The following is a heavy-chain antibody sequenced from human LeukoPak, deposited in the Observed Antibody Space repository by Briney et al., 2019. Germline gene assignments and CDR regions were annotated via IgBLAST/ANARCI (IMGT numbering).Heavy chain of an antibody. D-gene: IGHD4-17*01. CDR2: IYSGGST. CDR3: AKHDYGDPVGNFDY. J-gene: IGHJ4*02. V-gene: IGHV3-NL1*01. CDR1: GFIFNNYA. Sequence: GGSLRLSCAASGFIFNNYALHWVRQAPGKGLEWVSVIYSGGSTYYADSVKGRFTISRDNSKNTLSLQMNSLRAEDTAMYYCAKHDYGDPVGNFDYWGQGTLVTVSS.